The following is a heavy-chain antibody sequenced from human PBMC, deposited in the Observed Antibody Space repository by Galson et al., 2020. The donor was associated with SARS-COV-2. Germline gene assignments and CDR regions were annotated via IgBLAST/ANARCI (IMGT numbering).Heavy chain of an antibody. Sequence: SVKVSCKASGGTFSSYAISWVRQAPGQGLEWMGGIIPIFGTANYAQKFQGRVTITADESTSTAYMELSSLRAEDTAVYYCARVRGGSYYSHFDYWGQGTLVTVSS. CDR3: ARVRGGSYYSHFDY. CDR2: IIPIFGTA. J-gene: IGHJ4*02. V-gene: IGHV1-69*13. CDR1: GGTFSSYA. D-gene: IGHD1-26*01.